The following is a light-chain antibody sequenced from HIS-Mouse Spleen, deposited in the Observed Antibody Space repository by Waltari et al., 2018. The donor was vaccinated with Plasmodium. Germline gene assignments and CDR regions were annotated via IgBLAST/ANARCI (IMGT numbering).Light chain of an antibody. Sequence: SYELTPPSSLSVSPGQTARHTCPGDVLAKTYARWFQQKPGQAPVLVIYKDSERPSGIPERFSGSSSGTTVTLTISGAQVEDEADYYCYSAADNNLVFGGGTKLTVL. V-gene: IGLV3-27*01. CDR2: KDS. J-gene: IGLJ3*02. CDR3: YSAADNNLV. CDR1: VLAKTY.